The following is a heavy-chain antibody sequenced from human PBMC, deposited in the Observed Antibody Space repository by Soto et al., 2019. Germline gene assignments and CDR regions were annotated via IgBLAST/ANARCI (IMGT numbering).Heavy chain of an antibody. V-gene: IGHV1-18*01. CDR3: ARDIGAQVLYYYYGMDV. CDR2: ISAYNGNT. D-gene: IGHD5-12*01. Sequence: ASVKVSCKASGYTFTSYGISWVRQAPGQGLEWMGWISAYNGNTNYAQKLQGRVTMTTDTSTSTAYMELRSLRSDDTAVYYCARDIGAQVLYYYYGMDVWGQGTTVTVS. CDR1: GYTFTSYG. J-gene: IGHJ6*02.